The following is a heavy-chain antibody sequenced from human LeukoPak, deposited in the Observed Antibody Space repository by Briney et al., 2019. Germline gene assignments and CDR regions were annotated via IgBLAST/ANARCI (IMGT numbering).Heavy chain of an antibody. CDR2: ISAYNGNT. Sequence: ASVKVSCKASGYTFTSYGISWVRQAPGQGLEWMGWISAYNGNTHYAQKVQGRVTMTTDTSTSTGYMELRSLRSDDTAVYYCARDEVVAGADYWGQGTLVTVSS. J-gene: IGHJ4*02. CDR1: GYTFTSYG. D-gene: IGHD6-19*01. V-gene: IGHV1-18*01. CDR3: ARDEVVAGADY.